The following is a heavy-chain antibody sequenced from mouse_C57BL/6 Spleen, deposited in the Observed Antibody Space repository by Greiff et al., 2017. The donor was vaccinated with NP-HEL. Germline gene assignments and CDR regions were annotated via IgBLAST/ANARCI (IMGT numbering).Heavy chain of an antibody. D-gene: IGHD1-1*01. V-gene: IGHV1-82*01. CDR1: GYAFSSSW. CDR2: IYPGDGDT. J-gene: IGHJ4*01. Sequence: QVQLQQSGPELVKPGASVKISCKASGYAFSSSWMNWVKQRPGKGLEWIGRIYPGDGDTNYNGTFKGKATLTEDKSSSTAYMQLSSLTSEDSAVYCWAGGSSRYYYAMDYWGKGTSVTVSS. CDR3: AGGSSRYYYAMDY.